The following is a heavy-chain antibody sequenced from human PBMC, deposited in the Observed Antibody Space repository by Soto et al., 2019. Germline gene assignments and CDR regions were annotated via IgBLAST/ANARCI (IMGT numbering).Heavy chain of an antibody. J-gene: IGHJ6*02. CDR1: GYSFTSYW. V-gene: IGHV5-51*01. CDR2: IYPGDSDT. CDR3: ASWRGGSSGRTSYYYCYGMDV. Sequence: PGESLKISCKGSGYSFTSYWIGWVRQMPGKGLEWMGIIYPGDSDTRYSPSFQGQVTISADKSISTAYLQWSSLKASDTAMYYCASWRGGSSGRTSYYYCYGMDVWGQGTTVTVSS. D-gene: IGHD3-10*01.